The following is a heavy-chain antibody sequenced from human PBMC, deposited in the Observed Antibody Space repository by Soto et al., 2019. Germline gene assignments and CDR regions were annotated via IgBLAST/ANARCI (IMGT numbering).Heavy chain of an antibody. D-gene: IGHD2-21*02. CDR2: ITGNAANT. Sequence: PGGSLRLSCSASRFTFGGYAMSWVRHAPGKGLEWVSGITGNAANTVYADSVKGRFTISRDNSKNALYLQLNSLRAEDTAVYFCAKAARDCGGDCYSSYFDSWGQGALVTVSS. J-gene: IGHJ4*02. V-gene: IGHV3-23*01. CDR3: AKAARDCGGDCYSSYFDS. CDR1: RFTFGGYA.